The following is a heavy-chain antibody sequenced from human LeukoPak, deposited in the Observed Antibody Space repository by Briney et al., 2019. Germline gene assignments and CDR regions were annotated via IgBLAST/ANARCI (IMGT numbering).Heavy chain of an antibody. CDR1: GFTVSSNY. V-gene: IGHV3-53*01. Sequence: GGSLRLSCAASGFTVSSNYVTWVRQAPGKGLEWVSVFYSGGGTYYAHSVKGRFTISRDNADDLVYLQMNSLRVEDTAVYYCARGWGEKGRCRGGTCNNPQFDYWGQGILVTVSS. J-gene: IGHJ4*02. D-gene: IGHD2-15*01. CDR2: FYSGGGT. CDR3: ARGWGEKGRCRGGTCNNPQFDY.